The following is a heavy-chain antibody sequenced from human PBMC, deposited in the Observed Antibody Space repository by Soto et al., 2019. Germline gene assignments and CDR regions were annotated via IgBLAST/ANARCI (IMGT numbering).Heavy chain of an antibody. V-gene: IGHV1-8*01. Sequence: QVQLVQSGAEVKKPGASVKVSCKASGDTFTNYDIKWVRQATGQGLEWMGWMNPNSGNTGYAQKXPXXXTXXRNTSISTAYMELSSLRSEDTAVYYCARGRNGMDVWGQGTTVTVSS. CDR3: ARGRNGMDV. J-gene: IGHJ6*02. CDR1: GDTFTNYD. CDR2: MNPNSGNT.